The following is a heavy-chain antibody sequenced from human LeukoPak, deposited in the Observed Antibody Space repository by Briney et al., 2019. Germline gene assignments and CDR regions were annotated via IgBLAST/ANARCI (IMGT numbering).Heavy chain of an antibody. CDR3: ARDSSGWYYLDY. CDR1: EFTVSSSY. V-gene: IGHV3-66*01. CDR2: IYSGGTI. D-gene: IGHD6-19*01. Sequence: GGSLRLSCEASEFTVSSSYMNWVREAPGKGLWWVSVIYSGGTIDYVDSVKGRFTISRDDSKNTVFLQMNSLRAEDTAVYYCARDSSGWYYLDYWGQGTLVTVSS. J-gene: IGHJ4*02.